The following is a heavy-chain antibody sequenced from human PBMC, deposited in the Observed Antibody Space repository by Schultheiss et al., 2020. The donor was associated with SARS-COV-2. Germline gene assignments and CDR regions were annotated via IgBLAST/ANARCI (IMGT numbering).Heavy chain of an antibody. CDR2: ISSISSYI. CDR3: ARDFAGVDSYGLLGSYGMDV. D-gene: IGHD5-18*01. J-gene: IGHJ6*02. V-gene: IGHV3-21*01. Sequence: GGSLRLSCSDSGFTLGRYSMNWIRQAPGKGLEWVSSISSISSYIYYADSVKGRFTISRDNAKNSLYLQMNSLRAEDTATYFCARDFAGVDSYGLLGSYGMDVWGQGTTVTVSS. CDR1: GFTLGRYS.